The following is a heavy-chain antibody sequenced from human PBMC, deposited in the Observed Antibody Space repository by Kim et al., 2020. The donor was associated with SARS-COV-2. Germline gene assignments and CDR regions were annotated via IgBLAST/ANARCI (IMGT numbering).Heavy chain of an antibody. J-gene: IGHJ4*02. V-gene: IGHV3-66*01. D-gene: IGHD1-26*01. CDR3: ARDLLLAY. Sequence: GGSTYYGDSVKGRFTISRDNSKNTLYLQMNSLRAEDTDVYYCARDLLLAYWGQGTLVTVSS. CDR2: GGST.